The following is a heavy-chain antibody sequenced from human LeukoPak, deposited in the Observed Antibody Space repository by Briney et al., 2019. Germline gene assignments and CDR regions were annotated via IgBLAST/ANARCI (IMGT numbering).Heavy chain of an antibody. Sequence: GGSLRLSCAGSGFTFSTSWMSWVRQAPGKGLEWVANIKEDGREKWYMGSVKGRFTISRDNAKNSLYLQMNSLRAEDTAVFYCAKGDYFDYWGQGTLVTVSS. CDR3: AKGDYFDY. CDR2: IKEDGREK. D-gene: IGHD3-16*01. CDR1: GFTFSTSW. V-gene: IGHV3-7*01. J-gene: IGHJ4*02.